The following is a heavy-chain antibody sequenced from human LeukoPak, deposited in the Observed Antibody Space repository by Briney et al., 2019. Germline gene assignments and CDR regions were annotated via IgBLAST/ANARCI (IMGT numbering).Heavy chain of an antibody. D-gene: IGHD6-13*01. CDR1: GFTFSTYW. Sequence: PGGSLRLSCAASGFTFSTYWMHWVRQAPGKGLVWVSRINSDGSRTTYADSVKGRFTISRDNAKNTLYLQMNSLRDDDTAVYYCARDYNSSPDYWGQGTLVTVSS. J-gene: IGHJ4*02. V-gene: IGHV3-74*01. CDR2: INSDGSRT. CDR3: ARDYNSSPDY.